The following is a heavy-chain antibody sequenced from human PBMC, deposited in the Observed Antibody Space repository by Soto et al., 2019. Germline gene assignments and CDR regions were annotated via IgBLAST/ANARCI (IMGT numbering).Heavy chain of an antibody. Sequence: GSLRLSCAASGFTFSSYAMSWVRQAPGKGLEWVSVISGGGGSTYYADSVKGRFTISRDNSKNTLYLQMNSLRAEDTAVYYCARESLKYCTNGVCYPGHDAFDIWGQGTMVTVSS. CDR3: ARESLKYCTNGVCYPGHDAFDI. J-gene: IGHJ3*02. D-gene: IGHD2-8*01. CDR1: GFTFSSYA. CDR2: ISGGGGST. V-gene: IGHV3-23*01.